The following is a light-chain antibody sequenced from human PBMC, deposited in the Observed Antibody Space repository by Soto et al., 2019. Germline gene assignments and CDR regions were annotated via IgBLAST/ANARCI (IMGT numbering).Light chain of an antibody. Sequence: QSALTQPASVSGSPGQSITISCTGTSSDVGDYNYVSWYQQHPGKAPKLMIYEVSNRPSGVSNRFSGSKSGNTAPLTISGLQAEDEADYYCSSFTSSSTLYVIGTGTKLTVL. CDR3: SSFTSSSTLYV. J-gene: IGLJ1*01. V-gene: IGLV2-14*01. CDR1: SSDVGDYNY. CDR2: EVS.